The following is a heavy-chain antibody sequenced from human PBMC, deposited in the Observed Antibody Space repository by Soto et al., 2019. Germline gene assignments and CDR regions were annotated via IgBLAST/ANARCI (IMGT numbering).Heavy chain of an antibody. CDR1: GFTFSSYG. CDR3: ARGDSDISY. CDR2: ISYDGSNK. D-gene: IGHD3-9*01. J-gene: IGHJ4*02. Sequence: GGSLRLSCAASGFTFSSYGMHWVRQAPGKGLEWVAVISYDGSNKYYADSVKGRFTISRDNAKNSLYLQMNSLRDEDTAVYYCARGDSDISYWGQGTLVTVSS. V-gene: IGHV3-30*03.